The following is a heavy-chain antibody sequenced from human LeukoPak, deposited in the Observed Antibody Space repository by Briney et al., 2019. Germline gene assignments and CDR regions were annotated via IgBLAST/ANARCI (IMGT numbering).Heavy chain of an antibody. V-gene: IGHV3-7*01. D-gene: IGHD6-13*01. CDR3: ARVGTYSSHLDY. Sequence: GGSLRLSCAASGFTFSSYWMSWVRQAPGKGLEWVANIKQDGSGKYYVDSVKGRFTISRDNAKNSLYLQMNSLRAEDTAVYYCARVGTYSSHLDYWGQGTLVTVYS. J-gene: IGHJ4*02. CDR1: GFTFSSYW. CDR2: IKQDGSGK.